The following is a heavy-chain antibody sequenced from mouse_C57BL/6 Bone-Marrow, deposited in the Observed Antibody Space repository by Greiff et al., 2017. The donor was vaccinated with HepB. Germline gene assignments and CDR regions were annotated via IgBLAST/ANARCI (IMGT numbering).Heavy chain of an antibody. D-gene: IGHD1-1*01. CDR2: ISDGGSYT. Sequence: DVHLVESGGGLVKPGGSLKLSCAASGFTFSSYAMSWVRQTPEKRLEWVATISDGGSYTYYPDNVKGRFTISRDNAKNNLYLQMSHLKSEDTAMYYCARDGYGSSPAWFAYWCQGTLVTVSA. CDR1: GFTFSSYA. V-gene: IGHV5-4*01. CDR3: ARDGYGSSPAWFAY. J-gene: IGHJ3*01.